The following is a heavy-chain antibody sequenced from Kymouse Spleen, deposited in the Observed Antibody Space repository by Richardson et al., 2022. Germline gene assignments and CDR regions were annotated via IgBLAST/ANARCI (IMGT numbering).Heavy chain of an antibody. CDR2: IKSKTDGGTT. D-gene: IGHD1-7*01. CDR3: TTDNWNYVGYYYYGMDV. V-gene: IGHV3-15*01. CDR1: GFTFSNAW. Sequence: EVQLVESGGGLVKPGGSLRLSCAASGFTFSNAWMSWVRQAPGKGLEWVGRIKSKTDGGTTDYAAPVKGRFTISRDDSKNTLYLQMNSLKTEDTAVYYCTTDNWNYVGYYYYGMDVWGQGTTVTVSS. J-gene: IGHJ6*02.